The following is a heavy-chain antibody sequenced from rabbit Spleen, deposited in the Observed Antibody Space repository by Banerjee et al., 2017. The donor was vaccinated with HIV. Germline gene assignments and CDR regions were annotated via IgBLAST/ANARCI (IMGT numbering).Heavy chain of an antibody. CDR3: ARDLVAVIGWNFSL. V-gene: IGHV1S40*01. CDR1: GFSFSSGYY. J-gene: IGHJ4*01. CDR2: IYTGRSGST. Sequence: QSLEESGGGLVQPEGSLTLTCTASGFSFSSGYYMCWVRQAPGKGLEWIACIYTGRSGSTYYASWATGRFTCSKASSTTVTLQMTSLTAADTATYLCARDLVAVIGWNFSLWGPGTLVTVS. D-gene: IGHD1-1*01.